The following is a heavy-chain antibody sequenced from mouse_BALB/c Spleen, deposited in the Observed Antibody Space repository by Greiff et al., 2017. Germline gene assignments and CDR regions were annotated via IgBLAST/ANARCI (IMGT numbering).Heavy chain of an antibody. CDR1: GFTFSDFY. V-gene: IGHV7-1*02. D-gene: IGHD1-2*01. J-gene: IGHJ4*01. CDR3: ARDGTLLLYAMDY. CDR2: SRNKANDYTT. Sequence: EVKVVESGGGLVQPGGSLRLSCATSGFTFSDFYMEWVRQPPGKRLEWIAASRNKANDYTTEYSASVKGRFIVSRDTSQSILYLQMNALRAEDTAIYDCARDGTLLLYAMDYWGQGTSVTVSS.